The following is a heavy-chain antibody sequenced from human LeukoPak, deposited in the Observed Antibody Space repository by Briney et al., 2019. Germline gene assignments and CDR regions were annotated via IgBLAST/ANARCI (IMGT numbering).Heavy chain of an antibody. J-gene: IGHJ4*02. CDR3: AKVGLTVTTILDYFDY. Sequence: GGSLRLSCAASGFSFDDYDMAWLRQAPGKGLEWVSDIDWKGRPTSYADSVKGRFTISRDNSKNTLYLQMNSLRAEDTAVYYCAKVGLTVTTILDYFDYWGQGTLVTVSS. D-gene: IGHD4-11*01. V-gene: IGHV3-20*04. CDR1: GFSFDDYD. CDR2: IDWKGRPT.